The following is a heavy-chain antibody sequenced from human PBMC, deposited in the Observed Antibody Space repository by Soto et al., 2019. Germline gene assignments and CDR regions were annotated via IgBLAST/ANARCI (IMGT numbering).Heavy chain of an antibody. V-gene: IGHV3-66*01. D-gene: IGHD3-10*01. CDR3: ARDRVTMVRGVIIPLYYYGMDV. CDR2: IYSGGST. J-gene: IGHJ6*02. Sequence: GGSLRLSCAASGFTVSSKYMSWVRQAPGKGLEWVSVIYSGGSTYYADSVKGRFTISRDNSKNTLYLQMNSLRAEDTAVYYCARDRVTMVRGVIIPLYYYGMDVWGQGTTVTVSS. CDR1: GFTVSSKY.